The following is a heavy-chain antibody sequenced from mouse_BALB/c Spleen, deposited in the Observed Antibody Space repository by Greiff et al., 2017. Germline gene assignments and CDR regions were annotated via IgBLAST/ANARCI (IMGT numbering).Heavy chain of an antibody. J-gene: IGHJ2*01. CDR3: ARYYGNYFDY. V-gene: IGHV5-17*02. Sequence: EVQLVESGGGLVQPGGSRKLSCAASGFTFSSFGMHWVRQAPEKGLEWVAYISSGSSTIYYADTVKGRFTISRDNPKNTLFLQMTSLRSEDTAMYYCARYYGNYFDYWGQGTTLTVSS. CDR2: ISSGSSTI. D-gene: IGHD2-1*01. CDR1: GFTFSSFG.